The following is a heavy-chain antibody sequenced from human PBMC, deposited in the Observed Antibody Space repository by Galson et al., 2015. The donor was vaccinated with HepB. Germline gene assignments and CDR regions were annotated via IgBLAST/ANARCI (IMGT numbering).Heavy chain of an antibody. D-gene: IGHD2-2*01. CDR2: INVDGSTT. CDR3: ARVPVLPAALTGGYFEP. CDR1: GFTFSNYW. J-gene: IGHJ5*02. Sequence: SLRLSCAASGFTFSNYWMYWVRQAPGKGLVWISHINVDGSTTTYADSVEGRFTISRDNVKNTLYLQMNSLKAEDTAIYYCARVPVLPAALTGGYFEPWGQGTLVTVSS. V-gene: IGHV3-74*01.